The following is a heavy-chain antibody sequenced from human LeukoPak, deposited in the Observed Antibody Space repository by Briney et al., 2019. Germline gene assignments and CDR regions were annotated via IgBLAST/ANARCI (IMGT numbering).Heavy chain of an antibody. D-gene: IGHD2-2*01. V-gene: IGHV3-48*03. CDR1: GLXFSSYD. Sequence: GGSLRLSCEGSGLXFSSYDMNWVRQAPGKGLEWISYISNSGNTIYYADSVKGRFTISRDNAKNSLYLQMNSLRAEDTAVYYCDTRPRYWGQGTLVTVSS. CDR3: DTRPRY. J-gene: IGHJ4*02. CDR2: ISNSGNTI.